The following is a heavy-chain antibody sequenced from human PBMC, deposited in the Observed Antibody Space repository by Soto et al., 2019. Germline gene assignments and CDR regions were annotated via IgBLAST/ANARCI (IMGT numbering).Heavy chain of an antibody. J-gene: IGHJ4*02. CDR3: AKDMHPNYYYDTSGPVACFDN. CDR1: RFTLSNYG. V-gene: IGHV3-23*01. CDR2: ILCSDYTT. Sequence: GGSLRRSCAACRFTLSNYGMSWVLQARGKELECVSGILCSDYTTYYADAVKGRFIISRDNSKNTLFLYMNSLRAEDTAVYFCAKDMHPNYYYDTSGPVACFDNWGLGTLVTVSS. D-gene: IGHD3-22*01.